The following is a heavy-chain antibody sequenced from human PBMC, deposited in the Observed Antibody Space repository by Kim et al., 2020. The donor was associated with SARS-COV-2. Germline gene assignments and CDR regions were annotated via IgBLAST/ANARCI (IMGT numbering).Heavy chain of an antibody. Sequence: GTTNDKPSLKSRVPIAVDTSKNQFSLNLTSVTAADTAVYYCATYSGTYYYNWGQGTLVTVSS. V-gene: IGHV4-59*01. CDR3: ATYSGTYYYN. D-gene: IGHD3-22*01. J-gene: IGHJ4*02. CDR2: GTT.